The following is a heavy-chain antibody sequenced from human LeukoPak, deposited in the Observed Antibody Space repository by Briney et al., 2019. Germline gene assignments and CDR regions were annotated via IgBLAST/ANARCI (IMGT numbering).Heavy chain of an antibody. V-gene: IGHV4-59*08. J-gene: IGHJ5*01. CDR3: ARHETDNWFDS. CDR2: VHYSGST. CDR1: GGSIRSHY. D-gene: IGHD2-21*02. Sequence: SETLSLTCSVSGGSIRSHYWSWIRQPPGKGLEWIGYVHYSGSTNYNPSLKGRVTISVDTAKNKFYLKLSSVTAADTAVYYCARHETDNWFDSWGQGTLVTVSS.